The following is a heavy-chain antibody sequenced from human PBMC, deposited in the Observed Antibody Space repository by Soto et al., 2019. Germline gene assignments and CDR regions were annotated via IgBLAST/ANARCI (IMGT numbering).Heavy chain of an antibody. CDR3: ARQLGAPGWVDP. Sequence: SETLSLTCTVSGGSISSGGYYWSWIRQHPGKGLEWIGYIYYSGSTYYNPSLKSRITLSVDTSKNQFSLKLSSVTAADTAVDYWARQLGAPGWVDPWGQGTLVTVSS. V-gene: IGHV4-31*03. J-gene: IGHJ5*02. CDR1: GGSISSGGYY. CDR2: IYYSGST. D-gene: IGHD6-13*01.